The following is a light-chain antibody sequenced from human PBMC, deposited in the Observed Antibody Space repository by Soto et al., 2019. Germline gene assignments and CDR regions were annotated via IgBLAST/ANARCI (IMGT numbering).Light chain of an antibody. J-gene: IGKJ5*01. CDR1: QSISIS. Sequence: DMQMTQSPSSLSASVGDRVTITFLSSQSISISLNWYQLKPGKAPNLLMYGASYLKSGVPTRFSGSGSGTDFTLTISSLQPEDFATYYCQQTYTTPEITFGQGTRLEIK. V-gene: IGKV1-39*01. CDR2: GAS. CDR3: QQTYTTPEIT.